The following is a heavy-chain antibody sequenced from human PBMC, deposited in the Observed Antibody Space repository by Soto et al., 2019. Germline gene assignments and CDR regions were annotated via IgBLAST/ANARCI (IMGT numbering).Heavy chain of an antibody. CDR2: ISSSSSYI. Sequence: EVQLVESGGGLVKPGGSLRLSCAASGFTFSSYSMNWVRQAPGKALEWVSSISSSSSYIYYADSVKGRFTISRDNAKNSLYLQMNSLRAEDTAVYYCARRITIFGVVINDAFDIWGQGTMVTVSS. J-gene: IGHJ3*02. CDR1: GFTFSSYS. V-gene: IGHV3-21*01. D-gene: IGHD3-3*01. CDR3: ARRITIFGVVINDAFDI.